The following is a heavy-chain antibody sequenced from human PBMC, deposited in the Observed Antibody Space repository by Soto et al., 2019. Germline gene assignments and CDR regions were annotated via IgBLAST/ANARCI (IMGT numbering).Heavy chain of an antibody. J-gene: IGHJ6*02. CDR2: IYYSGST. D-gene: IGHD5-12*01. Sequence: QLQLQESGPGLVKPSETLSLTCSVSGGSISSSSYYWGWIRQPPGKGLEWIGSIYYSGSTYYNPSLKSRVTISVDTSKNQFSVKLSSVTAADTAVYYCARHYVDIVYRTYYYGLDVWGQGTTVTVSS. CDR3: ARHYVDIVYRTYYYGLDV. V-gene: IGHV4-39*01. CDR1: GGSISSSSYY.